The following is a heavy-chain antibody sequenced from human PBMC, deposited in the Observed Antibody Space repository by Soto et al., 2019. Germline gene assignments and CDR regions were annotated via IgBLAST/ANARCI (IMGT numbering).Heavy chain of an antibody. CDR3: ASGIQLWLRRINNGYSG. D-gene: IGHD5-18*01. J-gene: IGHJ4*02. CDR1: GGTFSTYA. CDR2: IIPMFGTA. V-gene: IGHV1-69*12. Sequence: QVQLVQSGAEVKKPESSVTVSCKAPGGTFSTYAISWVRQAPGQGLEWMGGIIPMFGTANYAQRFQDRVTITADESTNTVYMELSSLRSEDTAVYFCASGIQLWLRRINNGYSGWGQGTLVNVSS.